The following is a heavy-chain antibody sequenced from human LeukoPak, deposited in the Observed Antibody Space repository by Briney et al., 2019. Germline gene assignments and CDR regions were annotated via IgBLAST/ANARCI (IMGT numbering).Heavy chain of an antibody. Sequence: GGSLRLSCVASDSGFTFSTYSMNWVRQAPGKGLEWVSYISTSSSTIYYADSVKGRFTISRDNAKNSLYLQMNSLRAEDTAVYYCAKDIDGSEGYWGQGTLVTVSS. D-gene: IGHD2-15*01. CDR3: AKDIDGSEGY. CDR2: ISTSSSTI. J-gene: IGHJ4*02. CDR1: DSGFTFSTYS. V-gene: IGHV3-48*01.